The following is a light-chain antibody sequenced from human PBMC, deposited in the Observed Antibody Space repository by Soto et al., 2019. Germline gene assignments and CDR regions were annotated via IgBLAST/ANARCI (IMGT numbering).Light chain of an antibody. CDR3: QQYGSSPPNT. V-gene: IGKV3-15*01. J-gene: IGKJ2*01. Sequence: EIVMTRSPATLSVSPGERATLSCRASQSVSSNLAWYQQKPGQAPRLLIYGASTRATGIPARFSGSGSGTEFTLTISSLQSEDFALYYCQQYGSSPPNTFGQGTRLELK. CDR1: QSVSSN. CDR2: GAS.